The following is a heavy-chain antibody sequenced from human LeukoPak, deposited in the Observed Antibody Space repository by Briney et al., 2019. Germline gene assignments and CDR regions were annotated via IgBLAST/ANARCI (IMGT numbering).Heavy chain of an antibody. CDR3: ARANYGDYPLDY. CDR2: IDNAGSIT. D-gene: IGHD4-17*01. Sequence: PGGSLRLSCAASGFTFSNYWIHWVRQAPGKGLVWVSRIDNAGSITTYADSVKGRFTISKDNSKNTLSLQMNSLRVEDTAVYYCARANYGDYPLDYWGQGTLVTVSS. J-gene: IGHJ4*02. V-gene: IGHV3-74*03. CDR1: GFTFSNYW.